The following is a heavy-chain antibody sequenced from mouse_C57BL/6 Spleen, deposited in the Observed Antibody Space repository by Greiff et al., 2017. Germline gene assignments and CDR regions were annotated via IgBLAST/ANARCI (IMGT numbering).Heavy chain of an antibody. V-gene: IGHV1-64*01. J-gene: IGHJ3*01. D-gene: IGHD2-4*01. CDR3: AREGIYYDLAWFAD. CDR1: GYTFTSYW. Sequence: QVQLQQPGAELVKPGASVKLSCKASGYTFTSYWMHWVKQRPGQGLEWIGMIHPNSGSTNYNEKFKSKATLTVDKSSSTAYMQLSSLTSEDSAVYYCAREGIYYDLAWFADWGQGTLVTVAA. CDR2: IHPNSGST.